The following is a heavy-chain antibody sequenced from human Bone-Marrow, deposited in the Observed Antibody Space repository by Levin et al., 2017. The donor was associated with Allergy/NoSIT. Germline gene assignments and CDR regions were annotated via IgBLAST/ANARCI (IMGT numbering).Heavy chain of an antibody. CDR3: ARDPAVTRDGYFDL. Sequence: ASVKVSCKASGFAFTDYYMHWVRQAPGQGLEWLGWINPNNGATKYALKFQDRVTMTRDTSISTAYMEFRRLRSDDSAVFYCARDPAVTRDGYFDLWGRGTLVSVSS. CDR1: GFAFTDYY. D-gene: IGHD4-17*01. V-gene: IGHV1-2*02. J-gene: IGHJ2*01. CDR2: INPNNGAT.